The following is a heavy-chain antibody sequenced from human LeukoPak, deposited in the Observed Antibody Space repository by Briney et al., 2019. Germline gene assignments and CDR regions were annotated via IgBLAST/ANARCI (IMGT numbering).Heavy chain of an antibody. CDR3: ARATYYGSGGYYYYYYMDV. Sequence: ASVKVSCKASGYTFTNYYMHWVRQAPGQGLEWMGIINPSGGSTGYAQKFQGRVTITRNTSISTAYMELSSLRSEDTAVYYCARATYYGSGGYYYYYYMDVWGKGTTVTVSS. D-gene: IGHD3-10*01. V-gene: IGHV1-46*01. CDR2: INPSGGST. CDR1: GYTFTNYY. J-gene: IGHJ6*03.